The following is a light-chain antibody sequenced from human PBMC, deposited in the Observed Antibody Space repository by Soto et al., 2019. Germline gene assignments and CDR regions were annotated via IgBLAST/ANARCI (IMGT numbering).Light chain of an antibody. CDR2: EVS. J-gene: IGLJ2*01. V-gene: IGLV2-14*01. CDR1: SSDVGAYNY. Sequence: QSVLTQPASVSGSPGQSITISCTGTSSDVGAYNYVSWYQQNPGKAPKLMIYEVSNRPSGVSNRFSGSKSGNTASLTISGLQAEDEADYYCSSYTSSSTRVFGGGTKVTVL. CDR3: SSYTSSSTRV.